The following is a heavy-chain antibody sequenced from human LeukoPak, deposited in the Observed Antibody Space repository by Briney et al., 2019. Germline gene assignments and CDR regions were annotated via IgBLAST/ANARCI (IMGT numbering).Heavy chain of an antibody. CDR2: IKQDGSEK. CDR1: EFTFSSYW. CDR3: AGSWSPYDAFDI. D-gene: IGHD6-13*01. Sequence: GGSLRLSCAASEFTFSSYWMSWVRQAPGKGLEWVANIKQDGSEKYYVDSVKGQFTISRDNAKNSLYLQMHSLTAKDTAVYYCAGSWSPYDAFDIWGQGTMVTVSS. V-gene: IGHV3-7*01. J-gene: IGHJ3*02.